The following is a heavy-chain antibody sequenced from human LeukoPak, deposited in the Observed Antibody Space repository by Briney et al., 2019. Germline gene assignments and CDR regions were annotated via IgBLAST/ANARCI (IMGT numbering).Heavy chain of an antibody. CDR1: GFTFSSAW. D-gene: IGHD2-2*01. J-gene: IGHJ4*02. CDR2: IESDGSRT. Sequence: GGSLRLSCAASGFTFSSAWMHWVRQVPGKELVWVARIESDGSRTTYAESVKGRFTISRDNAKNTLYLEMNSLRAEDTAVYYCARDWYHAIDYWGQGTLVTVSS. CDR3: ARDWYHAIDY. V-gene: IGHV3-74*03.